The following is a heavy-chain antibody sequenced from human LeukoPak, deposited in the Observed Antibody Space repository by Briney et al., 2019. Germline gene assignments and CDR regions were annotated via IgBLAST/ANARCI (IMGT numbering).Heavy chain of an antibody. D-gene: IGHD3-16*01. CDR3: ARDPRGGGAFFY. J-gene: IGHJ4*02. V-gene: IGHV3-21*01. Sequence: GGSLRLSCAASGFTFSSYSMNWVRQAPGKGLEWVSSISSSSSYIYYADSVKGRFTISRDNAENSLYLQMNSLRAEDTAVYYCARDPRGGGAFFYWGQGTLVTVSS. CDR1: GFTFSSYS. CDR2: ISSSSSYI.